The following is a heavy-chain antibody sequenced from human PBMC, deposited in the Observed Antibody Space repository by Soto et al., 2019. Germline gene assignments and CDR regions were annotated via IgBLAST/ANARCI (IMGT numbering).Heavy chain of an antibody. CDR1: GYTFTGNY. J-gene: IGHJ5*02. Sequence: QVQLVQSGAEVKKPGASVKVSCEATGYTFTGNYLHWVRQAPGQGLEWMGWIHPHSGATKYAQKFQGWVTMTRDTSISTAYLDLSSLKSNDTAVYYCVRAGVGPTDGWFDPWGQGTLVTVSS. D-gene: IGHD2-8*01. CDR2: IHPHSGAT. CDR3: VRAGVGPTDGWFDP. V-gene: IGHV1-2*04.